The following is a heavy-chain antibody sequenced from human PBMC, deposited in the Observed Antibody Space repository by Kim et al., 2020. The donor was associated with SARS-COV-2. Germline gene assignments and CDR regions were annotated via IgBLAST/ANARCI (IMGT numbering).Heavy chain of an antibody. CDR3: ARLVVITTWGLGGFIDY. Sequence: SETLSLTCTVSGGSISSGDYYWSWIRQPPGKGLEWIGYIYYSGSTYYNPSLKSRVTISVDTSKNQFSLKLSSVTAADTAVYYCARLVVITTWGLGGFIDYWGQGTLVTVSS. J-gene: IGHJ4*02. CDR1: GGSISSGDYY. V-gene: IGHV4-30-4*01. CDR2: IYYSGST. D-gene: IGHD3-22*01.